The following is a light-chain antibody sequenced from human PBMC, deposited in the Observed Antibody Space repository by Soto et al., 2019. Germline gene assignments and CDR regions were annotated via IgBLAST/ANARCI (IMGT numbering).Light chain of an antibody. CDR3: QQYNSYWT. CDR2: DAS. CDR1: QGIRND. V-gene: IGKV1-17*01. J-gene: IGKJ1*01. Sequence: DIQMTQSPSSLSASVGDRVTITGRASQGIRNDLGWYQQKPGKAPKLLIYDASSLESGVPSRFSGSGSGTEFTLTISSLQPDDFATYYCQQYNSYWTFGQGTKVDIK.